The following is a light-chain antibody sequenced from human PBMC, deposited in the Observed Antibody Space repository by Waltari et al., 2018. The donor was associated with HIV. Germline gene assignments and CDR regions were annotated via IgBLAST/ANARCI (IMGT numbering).Light chain of an antibody. Sequence: SYVPTQPPSVSVAPGQTARITCGGNNIGSKSVHWYQQKPGQAPVLVIYGDIGRPSGIPERFSGSNSGNTATLTISRVEAGDEADYYCQVWDSSSDHLFGGGTKVTVL. CDR3: QVWDSSSDHL. J-gene: IGLJ2*01. CDR2: GDI. V-gene: IGLV3-21*02. CDR1: NIGSKS.